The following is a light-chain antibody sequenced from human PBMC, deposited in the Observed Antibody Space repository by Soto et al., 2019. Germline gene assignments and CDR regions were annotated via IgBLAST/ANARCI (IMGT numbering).Light chain of an antibody. J-gene: IGKJ4*01. CDR1: QSISSN. V-gene: IGKV3-15*01. Sequence: EIVMTQSPATLSVSPGERATLSCMASQSISSNLAWYQQKPGQAPRLLMFRTSSRATGFPARFSGSGPGTEFNLTISSLQSEDFGVYYCQQYNNWPRATFGGGTKVDIK. CDR3: QQYNNWPRAT. CDR2: RTS.